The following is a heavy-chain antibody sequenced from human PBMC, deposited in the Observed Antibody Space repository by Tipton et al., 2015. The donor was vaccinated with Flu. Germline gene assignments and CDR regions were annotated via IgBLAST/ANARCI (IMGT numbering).Heavy chain of an antibody. Sequence: TLSLTCTVSGGSISSGRYYWTWIRQPAGKGLEWIGRIFTSETTTYNPSLKSRVTISLDMSKNQFSLRLSSLTAADTAVYYCARAGAYGSPLTDYLDSWGQGTLATVSS. J-gene: IGHJ4*02. D-gene: IGHD3-10*01. CDR3: ARAGAYGSPLTDYLDS. CDR1: GGSISSGRYY. CDR2: IFTSETT. V-gene: IGHV4-61*02.